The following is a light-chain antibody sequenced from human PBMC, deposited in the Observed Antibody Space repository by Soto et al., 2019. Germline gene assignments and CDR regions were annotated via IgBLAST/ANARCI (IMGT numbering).Light chain of an antibody. V-gene: IGLV3-12*02. CDR3: QVGDSTSNHVV. J-gene: IGLJ2*01. Sequence: SYELTQPHSVSVATAQMAGITCGGNNIGFKAVHWFQQKPGQDPVLVIYSDNNRPSGIPERFSGSNPGNTATLALSGIEAGDEADCYCQVGDSTSNHVVFGGGTKLTVL. CDR2: SDN. CDR1: NIGFKA.